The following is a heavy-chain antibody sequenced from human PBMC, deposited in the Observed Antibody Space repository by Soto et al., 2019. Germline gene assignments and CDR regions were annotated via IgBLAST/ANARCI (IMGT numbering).Heavy chain of an antibody. J-gene: IGHJ4*02. CDR3: AHRNSAYSTSYYFPS. D-gene: IGHD6-13*01. CDR2: IYWDDDK. Sequence: QITLKESGPTLVKPTQTLTLTCTFSGFSVTTTGVGVGWIRQPPGKALEWLALIYWDDDKRYTPSLKNRLTITKDTSKSQVVLRMTNMYPEDTATYYCAHRNSAYSTSYYFPSWGQGTLVTVSS. CDR1: GFSVTTTGVG. V-gene: IGHV2-5*02.